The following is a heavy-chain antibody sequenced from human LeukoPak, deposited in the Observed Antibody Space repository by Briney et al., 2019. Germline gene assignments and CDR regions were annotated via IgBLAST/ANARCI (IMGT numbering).Heavy chain of an antibody. CDR2: INHSGST. CDR3: ARYSGSYYSAFDI. CDR1: GFTFSSYA. J-gene: IGHJ3*02. D-gene: IGHD1-26*01. Sequence: GSLRLSCAASGFTFSSYAMSWVRQAPGKGLEWIGEINHSGSTNYNPSLKSRVTISVDTSKNQFSLKLSSVTAADTAVYYCARYSGSYYSAFDIWGQGTMVTVSS. V-gene: IGHV4-34*01.